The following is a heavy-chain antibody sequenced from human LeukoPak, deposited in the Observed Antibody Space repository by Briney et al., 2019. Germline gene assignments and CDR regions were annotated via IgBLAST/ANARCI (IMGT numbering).Heavy chain of an antibody. CDR1: GYTFTSYA. Sequence: ASVKVSCKASGYTFTSYAMHWVRQAPGQRLEWMGWINAGNGNTKYSQKFQGRVTMTRNTSISTAYMELSSLRSEDTAVHYCARGGYSYGYGMDVWGQGTTVTVSS. D-gene: IGHD5-18*01. V-gene: IGHV1-3*01. CDR2: INAGNGNT. CDR3: ARGGYSYGYGMDV. J-gene: IGHJ6*02.